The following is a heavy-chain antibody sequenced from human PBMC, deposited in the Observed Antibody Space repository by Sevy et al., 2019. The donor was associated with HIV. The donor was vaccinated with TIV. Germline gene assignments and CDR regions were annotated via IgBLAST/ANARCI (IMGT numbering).Heavy chain of an antibody. CDR2: IYQSGST. D-gene: IGHD2-2*01. V-gene: IGHV4-38-2*01. CDR1: GYSIRSGYY. J-gene: IGHJ6*02. Sequence: SETLSLTCAVSGYSIRSGYYWAWIRQPPGKGLEWIGSIYQSGSTFYNPSLKSRVTISVDTSKNQFSLKLSSVTAADTAVYYCARLPGPAAHRYYYYGMDVWGQGTTVTVSS. CDR3: ARLPGPAAHRYYYYGMDV.